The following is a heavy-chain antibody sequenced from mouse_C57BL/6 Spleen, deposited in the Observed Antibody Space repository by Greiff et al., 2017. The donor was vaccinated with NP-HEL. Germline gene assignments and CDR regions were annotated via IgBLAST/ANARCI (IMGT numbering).Heavy chain of an antibody. CDR2: IYPGDGDT. CDR1: GYAFSSYW. V-gene: IGHV1-80*01. J-gene: IGHJ4*01. CDR3: ARGRAAQALMDY. Sequence: VQLQESGAELVKPGASVKISCKASGYAFSSYWMNWVKQRPGKGLEWIGQIYPGDGDTNYNGKFKGKATLTADKSSSTAYMQLSSLTSEDSAVYFCARGRAAQALMDYWGQGTSVTVSS. D-gene: IGHD3-2*02.